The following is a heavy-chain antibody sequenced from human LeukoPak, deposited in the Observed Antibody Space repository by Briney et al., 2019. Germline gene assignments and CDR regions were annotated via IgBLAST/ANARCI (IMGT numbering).Heavy chain of an antibody. J-gene: IGHJ3*02. D-gene: IGHD6-19*01. Sequence: NASETLSLTCAVYGGSFSGYYWSWIRQPPRKGLEWIASIYYSGSTYYNPSLKSRVTISVDTSKNQFSLKLSSVTAADTAVYYCARHKYSSGWPPEGAFDIWGQGTMVTVSS. CDR3: ARHKYSSGWPPEGAFDI. CDR1: GGSFSGYY. V-gene: IGHV4-34*01. CDR2: IYYSGST.